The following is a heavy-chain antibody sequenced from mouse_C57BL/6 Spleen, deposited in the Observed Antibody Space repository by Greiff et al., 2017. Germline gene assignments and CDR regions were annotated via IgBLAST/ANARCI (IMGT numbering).Heavy chain of an antibody. Sequence: EVQLQQSGPELVKPGASVKISCKASGYSFTGYYMNWVKQSPEKSLEWIGEINPSTGGTTYNQKFKAKATLTVDKSSSTAYMQLKSLTSEDSAVYYCARLGALDYWGQGTTLTVSS. V-gene: IGHV1-42*01. D-gene: IGHD4-1*01. J-gene: IGHJ2*01. CDR3: ARLGALDY. CDR1: GYSFTGYY. CDR2: INPSTGGT.